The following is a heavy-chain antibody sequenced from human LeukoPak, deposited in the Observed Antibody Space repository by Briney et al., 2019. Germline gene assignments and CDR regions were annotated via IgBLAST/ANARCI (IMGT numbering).Heavy chain of an antibody. CDR1: GFTFSSYA. J-gene: IGHJ4*02. D-gene: IGHD3-22*01. Sequence: GGSLRLSCAASGFTFSSYAMHWVRQAPGKGLEWVAVISYDGSNKYYADSVKGRFTISRDNSKNTLYLQMNSLRAEDTAVYYCARETFYYYDSSGYFDYWGRGTLVTVSS. CDR3: ARETFYYYDSSGYFDY. CDR2: ISYDGSNK. V-gene: IGHV3-30*04.